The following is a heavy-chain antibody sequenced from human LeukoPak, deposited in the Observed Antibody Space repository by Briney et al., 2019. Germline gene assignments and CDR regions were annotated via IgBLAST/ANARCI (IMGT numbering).Heavy chain of an antibody. Sequence: ASVKVSCKASGYTFTSYDVKWVRQATGQGLEWMGWMNPNSGNTGYAQKFQGRVTMTRNTSISTAYMELSSLRSEDTAVYYCAGAAAGTDWFDPWGQGTLVTVSS. J-gene: IGHJ5*02. CDR3: AGAAAGTDWFDP. CDR2: MNPNSGNT. V-gene: IGHV1-8*01. CDR1: GYTFTSYD. D-gene: IGHD6-13*01.